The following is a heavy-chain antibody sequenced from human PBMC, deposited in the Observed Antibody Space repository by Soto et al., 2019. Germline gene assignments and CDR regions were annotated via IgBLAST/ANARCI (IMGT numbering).Heavy chain of an antibody. CDR1: GFTFSNYA. D-gene: IGHD6-13*01. V-gene: IGHV3-23*01. Sequence: EVQLLESGGDLVRPGGSLRLSCAASGFTFSNYAMSWVRQAPGKGLEWVSVVSGNGYITNYADSVKGRFTFSRDNSKNTVYLQMNSLRAEVTAVYFCAKNLVLGSIAAASLDHWGQVTPVTVSS. J-gene: IGHJ4*02. CDR3: AKNLVLGSIAAASLDH. CDR2: VSGNGYIT.